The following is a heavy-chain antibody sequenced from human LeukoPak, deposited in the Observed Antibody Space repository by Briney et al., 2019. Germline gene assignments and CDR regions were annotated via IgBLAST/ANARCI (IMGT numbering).Heavy chain of an antibody. CDR3: ARGYPLDWNYFDY. CDR2: INPSDSIT. V-gene: IGHV1-46*01. CDR1: GYTFTSYY. Sequence: ASVKVSCKASGYTFTSYYMHWVRQAPGQGLEWVGIINPSDSITTYAQKFQGRVTMTRGTSTSTVYMELSSLRSEDSAVYYCARGYPLDWNYFDYWGQGTLVTVSS. D-gene: IGHD3/OR15-3a*01. J-gene: IGHJ4*02.